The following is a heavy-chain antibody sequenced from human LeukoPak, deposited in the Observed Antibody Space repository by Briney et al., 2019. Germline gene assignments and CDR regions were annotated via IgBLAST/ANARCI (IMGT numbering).Heavy chain of an antibody. CDR2: LSINGDHT. V-gene: IGHV3-23*01. J-gene: IGHJ4*02. Sequence: PGGSLRLSCVVSGFTFTNYAMTWVRQAPGKGLEWVSSLSINGDHTYYADSVKGRFTISRDNSKNTLYLQMNSLRAEDTAIYYCAKMGLGRYCSSTSCSDYWGQGTLVTVSA. CDR3: AKMGLGRYCSSTSCSDY. D-gene: IGHD2-2*01. CDR1: GFTFTNYA.